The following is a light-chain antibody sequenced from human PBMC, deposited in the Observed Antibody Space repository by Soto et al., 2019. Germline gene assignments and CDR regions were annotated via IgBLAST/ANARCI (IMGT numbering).Light chain of an antibody. CDR2: AAS. V-gene: IGKV1-6*01. Sequence: GKRLPSTCRASQGIRNDLGWYQQKPGKAPKLLIYAASSLQSGVPSRFSGSGSGTDFTLTISSLQPEDFATYYCLQDYNYPRTFGQGTKVDI. J-gene: IGKJ1*01. CDR3: LQDYNYPRT. CDR1: QGIRND.